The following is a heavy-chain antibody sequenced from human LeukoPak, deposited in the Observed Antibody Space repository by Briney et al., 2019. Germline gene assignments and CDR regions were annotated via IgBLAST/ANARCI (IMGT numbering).Heavy chain of an antibody. CDR1: GGSFSGYY. Sequence: SGTLSLTCAVYGGSFSGYYWSWIRQPPGKGLEWIGEINHSGSTNYNPSLKSRVTISVDTSKNQFSLKLSSVTAADTAVYYCARFLSWYSYFDYWGQGTLVTVSS. V-gene: IGHV4-34*01. CDR2: INHSGST. CDR3: ARFLSWYSYFDY. J-gene: IGHJ4*02. D-gene: IGHD6-13*01.